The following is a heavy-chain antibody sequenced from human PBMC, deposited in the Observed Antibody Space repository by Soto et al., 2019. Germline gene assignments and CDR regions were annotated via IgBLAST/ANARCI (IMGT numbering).Heavy chain of an antibody. CDR3: ATDPRSITGTSSSEGFQH. Sequence: QAQLMQSGAEVKKPGSSVKVSCKASGGTFSGYAINWVRQAPEQGLEWMGGIIPLLGITDYEQKFQGRITIVADESTGTAYMDLRRLRSEDTAVYYCATDPRSITGTSSSEGFQHWGQSTLVSVYS. D-gene: IGHD1-20*01. J-gene: IGHJ1*01. CDR2: IIPLLGIT. CDR1: GGTFSGYA. V-gene: IGHV1-69*01.